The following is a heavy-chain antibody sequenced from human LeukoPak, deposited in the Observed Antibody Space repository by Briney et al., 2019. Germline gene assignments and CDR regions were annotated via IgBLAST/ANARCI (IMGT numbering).Heavy chain of an antibody. Sequence: PGGSLRLSCAASGFTVSSNYMSWVRQAPGKGLEWVSVIYSGGSTYYADSVKGRFTISRDNSKNTLYLQMNSLRAEDTAVYYCASPEVAGLIQHWGQGTLVTVSS. V-gene: IGHV3-53*01. CDR3: ASPEVAGLIQH. J-gene: IGHJ1*01. CDR1: GFTVSSNY. CDR2: IYSGGST. D-gene: IGHD1-14*01.